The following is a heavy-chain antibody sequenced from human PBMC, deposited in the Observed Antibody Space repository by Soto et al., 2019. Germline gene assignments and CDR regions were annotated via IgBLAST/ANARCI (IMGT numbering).Heavy chain of an antibody. V-gene: IGHV1-69*06. CDR1: GGTFSSYA. J-gene: IGHJ6*02. D-gene: IGHD3-10*01. Sequence: ASVKVSCKASGGTFSSYAISWVRQAPGQGLEWMGGIIPIFGTANYAQKFQGRVTITADKSTSTAYMELSSLRSEDTAVYYCARGGLLWFGELPPGGRGDYYYGMDVWGQGTTVTVSS. CDR3: ARGGLLWFGELPPGGRGDYYYGMDV. CDR2: IIPIFGTA.